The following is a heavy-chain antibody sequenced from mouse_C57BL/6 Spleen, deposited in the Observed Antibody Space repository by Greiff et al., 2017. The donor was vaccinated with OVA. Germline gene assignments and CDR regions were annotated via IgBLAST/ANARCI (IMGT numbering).Heavy chain of an antibody. D-gene: IGHD4-1*01. V-gene: IGHV1-55*01. J-gene: IGHJ4*01. CDR3: AREWDEAMDY. Sequence: VQGVESGAELVKPGASVKMSCKASGYTFTSYWITWVKQRPGQGLEWIGDIYPGSGSTNYNEKFKSKATLTVDTSSSTAYMQLSSLTSEDSAVYYCAREWDEAMDYWGQGTSVTVSS. CDR2: IYPGSGST. CDR1: GYTFTSYW.